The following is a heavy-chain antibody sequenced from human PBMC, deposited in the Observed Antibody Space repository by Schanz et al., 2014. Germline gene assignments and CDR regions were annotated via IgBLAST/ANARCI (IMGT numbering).Heavy chain of an antibody. CDR2: INPSGGST. V-gene: IGHV1-46*03. J-gene: IGHJ4*02. CDR3: ARDGEAAAGCDY. D-gene: IGHD6-13*01. CDR1: GYTFTSYY. Sequence: QVQLVQSGAEVKKPGASVMVSCKASGYTFTSYYMHWVRQAPGQGLEWMGIINPSGGSTSYAQKFQGRVTMTRDTSTSTVYMELSSLRSEDTAVYYCARDGEAAAGCDYWGQGTLVTVSS.